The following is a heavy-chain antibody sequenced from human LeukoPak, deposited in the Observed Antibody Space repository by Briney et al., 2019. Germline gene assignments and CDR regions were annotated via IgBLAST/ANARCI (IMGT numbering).Heavy chain of an antibody. J-gene: IGHJ3*01. Sequence: SETLSLTCTVSGGSISSSSYYWGWIRQPPGKGLEWIGSIYYSGSTYYNPSLKSRVTISVDTSKNQFSLKVSSVTAADTAVYYCARHQRGYSDAFDLWGQGTMVTVSS. CDR2: IYYSGST. D-gene: IGHD4-23*01. V-gene: IGHV4-39*07. CDR1: GGSISSSSYY. CDR3: ARHQRGYSDAFDL.